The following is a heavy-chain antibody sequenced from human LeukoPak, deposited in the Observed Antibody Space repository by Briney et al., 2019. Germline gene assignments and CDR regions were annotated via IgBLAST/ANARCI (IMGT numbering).Heavy chain of an antibody. CDR2: IYYSGST. J-gene: IGHJ6*02. CDR1: GGTISSGGYY. D-gene: IGHD2-21*01. CDR3: ARDLGTGDPGLGMDV. V-gene: IGHV4-31*03. Sequence: SQTLSLTCTVSGGTISSGGYYWSWIRQHPGKGLEWIGYIYYSGSTYYNPSLKSRVTISVDTSKNQFSLKLSSVTAADTAVYYCARDLGTGDPGLGMDVWGQGTTVTVSS.